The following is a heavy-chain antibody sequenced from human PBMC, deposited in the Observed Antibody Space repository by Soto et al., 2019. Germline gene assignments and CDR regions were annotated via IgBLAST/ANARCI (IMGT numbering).Heavy chain of an antibody. CDR2: IITAFGTT. D-gene: IGHD5-18*01. CDR3: TRSYGYTFGGSLDN. V-gene: IGHV1-69*01. CDR1: GHTFNSYV. Sequence: QVQLVQSGPEVKKPGSSVKVSCKASGHTFNSYVITWVRQAPGQGLEWLGGIITAFGTTSYAQNFQDRLTITADEAATTDHMELSSLTSDDTAMYYCTRSYGYTFGGSLDNWGQGTLVTVSS. J-gene: IGHJ4*02.